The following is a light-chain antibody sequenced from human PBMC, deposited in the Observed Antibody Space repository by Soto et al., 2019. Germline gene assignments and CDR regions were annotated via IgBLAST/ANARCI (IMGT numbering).Light chain of an antibody. CDR1: QSVSSSY. CDR3: QQYGSSPRT. V-gene: IGKV3-20*01. CDR2: GAS. Sequence: EIVLTQSPGTLSLSPGERATLSCRASQSVSSSYLAWYQQKPAQAPRLLIYGASSGATGIPDRFSGSGSGTDFTLTISRLEPEDFAVYYCQQYGSSPRTFGQGTKVEIK. J-gene: IGKJ1*01.